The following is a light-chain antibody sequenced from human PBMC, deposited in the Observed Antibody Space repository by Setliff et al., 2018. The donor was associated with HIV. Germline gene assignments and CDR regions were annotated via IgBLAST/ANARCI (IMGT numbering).Light chain of an antibody. Sequence: QSVLTQPASVSGSPGQSITISCTGTSSDLGDYDYVSWYQQHPGKAPKLIIFDVTNRPSGVSNRFSGSKSGTTASLTISGLQAEDEADYYCSSYASSSTLGVFGTGT. V-gene: IGLV2-14*03. CDR3: SSYASSSTLGV. CDR2: DVT. J-gene: IGLJ1*01. CDR1: SSDLGDYDY.